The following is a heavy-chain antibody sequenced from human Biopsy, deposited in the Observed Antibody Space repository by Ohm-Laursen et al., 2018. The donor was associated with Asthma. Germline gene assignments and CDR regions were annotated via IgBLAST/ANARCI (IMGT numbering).Heavy chain of an antibody. J-gene: IGHJ4*02. Sequence: SVKVSCKSFGGTFNTYVIGWVRQAPGQGLEWMGGVNSVFGTTTYPQKFQDRVTITADDSTSTVYMELSSLRSEDTAVYYCARKAGSCISRTCYSLDFWGQGTLVNVSS. D-gene: IGHD2-2*01. CDR1: GGTFNTYV. V-gene: IGHV1-69*13. CDR3: ARKAGSCISRTCYSLDF. CDR2: VNSVFGTT.